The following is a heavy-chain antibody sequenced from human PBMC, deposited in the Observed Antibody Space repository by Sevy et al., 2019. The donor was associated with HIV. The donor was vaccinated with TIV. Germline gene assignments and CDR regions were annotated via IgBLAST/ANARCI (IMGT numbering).Heavy chain of an antibody. J-gene: IGHJ6*02. V-gene: IGHV1-2*02. CDR3: AREPLRLPYYYYYYGMDV. Sequence: ASVKVSCKASGYTFTGYYMHWVRQAPGQGLEWMGWINPNSGGTNYAQKFQGRVTMTRDTSISTAYMELSRLRSDDTAVYYCAREPLRLPYYYYYYGMDVWGQGTTVTVSS. CDR2: INPNSGGT. CDR1: GYTFTGYY.